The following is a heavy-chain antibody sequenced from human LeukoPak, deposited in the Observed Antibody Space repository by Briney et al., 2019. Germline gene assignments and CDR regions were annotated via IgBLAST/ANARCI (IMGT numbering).Heavy chain of an antibody. CDR3: AGDVILTGYDYGMDV. V-gene: IGHV4-38-2*01. D-gene: IGHD3-9*01. J-gene: IGHJ6*02. Sequence: SETLSLTCAVSGYSISSGYYWGWIRQPPGKGLEWIGSIYHSGSTYYNPSLKSRVTISVDTSKNQFSLKLSSVTAADTAVYYCAGDVILTGYDYGMDVWGQGTTVTVSS. CDR2: IYHSGST. CDR1: GYSISSGYY.